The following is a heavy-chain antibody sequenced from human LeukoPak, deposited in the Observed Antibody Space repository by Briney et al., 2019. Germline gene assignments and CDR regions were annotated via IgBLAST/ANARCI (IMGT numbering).Heavy chain of an antibody. J-gene: IGHJ3*02. CDR2: INPNSGGT. Sequence: ASVKVSCKASGYTFTGYYMHWVRQAPGQGLEWMGWINPNSGGTNYAQKLQGRVTMTTDTSTSTAYMELRSLRSDDTAVYYCARGTTPTHYDAFDIWGQGTMVSVSS. CDR1: GYTFTGYY. CDR3: ARGTTPTHYDAFDI. D-gene: IGHD1-1*01. V-gene: IGHV1-2*02.